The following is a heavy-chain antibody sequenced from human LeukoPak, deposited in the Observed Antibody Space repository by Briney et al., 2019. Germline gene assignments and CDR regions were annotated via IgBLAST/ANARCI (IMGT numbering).Heavy chain of an antibody. V-gene: IGHV4-61*02. Sequence: PSETLSLTCTVSGGSISSGSYYWSWIRQPAGKGLEWIGRIYSSGSTNYNPSLKSRVTISLATSKNQFSLKLSSVTAADTAVYYCAREGGGWCFDYWGQGTLVTVSS. CDR2: IYSSGST. CDR3: AREGGGWCFDY. J-gene: IGHJ4*02. D-gene: IGHD6-19*01. CDR1: GGSISSGSYY.